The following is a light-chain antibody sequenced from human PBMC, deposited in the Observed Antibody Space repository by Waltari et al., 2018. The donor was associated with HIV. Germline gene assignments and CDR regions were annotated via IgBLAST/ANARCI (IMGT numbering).Light chain of an antibody. CDR1: RSDIGGSNF. Sequence: QSALTQPASVSGSPGQSITISCTGTRSDIGGSNFFSWYQQHPGRAPRLMIYEVTSRPSGVSNRFSGSRSGNTASLTISGLQAEDEADYYCSSYTSSATGVLFGGGTTLTVL. CDR2: EVT. J-gene: IGLJ2*01. V-gene: IGLV2-14*01. CDR3: SSYTSSATGVL.